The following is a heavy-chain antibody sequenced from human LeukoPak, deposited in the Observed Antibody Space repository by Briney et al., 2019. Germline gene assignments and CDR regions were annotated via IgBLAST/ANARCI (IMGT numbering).Heavy chain of an antibody. Sequence: GGSPRLSCAASGFTFSSYAMSWVRQAPGKGLEWVSAISGSGGSTYYADSVKGRFTISRDNSKNTLYLQMNSLRAEDTVVYYCAKGMTPYYYYYYMDVWGKGTTVTVSS. J-gene: IGHJ6*03. V-gene: IGHV3-23*01. CDR2: ISGSGGST. CDR3: AKGMTPYYYYYYMDV. CDR1: GFTFSSYA.